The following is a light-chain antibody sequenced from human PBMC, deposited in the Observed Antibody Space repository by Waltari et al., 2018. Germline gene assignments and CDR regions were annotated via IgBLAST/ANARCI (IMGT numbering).Light chain of an antibody. V-gene: IGLV10-54*01. CDR2: RNN. CDR1: SNNVGNEG. J-gene: IGLJ2*01. CDR3: STWDTSLIAVV. Sequence: QAGLTQPPSVSKGLRQTATLTCTGNSNNVGNEGAAWLQQHQGHPPKLLSYRNNNRPSGISERFSASRSGNTASLTISGLQPEDEADYYCSTWDTSLIAVVFSGGTKLTVL.